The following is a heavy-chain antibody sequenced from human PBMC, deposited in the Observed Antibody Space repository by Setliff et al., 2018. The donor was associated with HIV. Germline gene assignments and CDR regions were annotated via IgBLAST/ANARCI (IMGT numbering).Heavy chain of an antibody. Sequence: SETLSLTCTVSGGSISSFYWSWIRQPPGKGLEWIGYIYTSGSTNYNPSLKSRVAISVDTSKNQFSLKLSSVTAADTAVYYCARGSPGGGYYMDVWGKGTTVTVSS. CDR3: ARGSPGGGYYMDV. D-gene: IGHD3-16*01. CDR2: IYTSGST. V-gene: IGHV4-4*09. J-gene: IGHJ6*03. CDR1: GGSISSFY.